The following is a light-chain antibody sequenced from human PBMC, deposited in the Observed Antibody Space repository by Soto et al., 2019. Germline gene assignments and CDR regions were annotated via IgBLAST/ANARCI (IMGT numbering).Light chain of an antibody. CDR1: GDDIGAYQY. J-gene: IGLJ2*01. CDR2: DVN. Sequence: QSALTQPASVSGSPGQSITISCTGTGDDIGAYQYVSWYQHHPGQAPKLVIFDVNDRPSGVSHRFSGSKSANTASLTISWLQPEDEALYYCASYTSTFTIIFGGGTQLTVL. CDR3: ASYTSTFTII. V-gene: IGLV2-14*03.